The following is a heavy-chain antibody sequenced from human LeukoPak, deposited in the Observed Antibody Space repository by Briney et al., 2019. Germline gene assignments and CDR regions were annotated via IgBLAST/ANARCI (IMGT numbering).Heavy chain of an antibody. CDR2: IIPILGIA. CDR3: ARIGGIVATDNWFDP. CDR1: GGTFSSYA. V-gene: IGHV1-69*04. Sequence: GASVKVSCKASGGTFSSYAISWVRQAPGQGLEWMGRIIPILGIANYAQKFQGRVTITADKSTSTAYMELSSLRSEDTAVYYCARIGGIVATDNWFDPWGQGTLVTVSS. J-gene: IGHJ5*02. D-gene: IGHD5-12*01.